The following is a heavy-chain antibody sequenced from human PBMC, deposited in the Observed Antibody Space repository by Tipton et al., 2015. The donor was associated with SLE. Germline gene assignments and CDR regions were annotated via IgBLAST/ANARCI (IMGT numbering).Heavy chain of an antibody. CDR2: MYHSGST. D-gene: IGHD3-9*01. CDR3: ARQYDIFGGGRDAFDM. V-gene: IGHV4-38-2*01. Sequence: LVQSSETLSLTCDVSGYSITNGFHWGWIRQSPVKGLEWIGSMYHSGSTFYNPSLKSRVTISVDTSKNQFSLKLSSVTAADTAVYYCARQYDIFGGGRDAFDMWGQGTMVTVSS. CDR1: GYSITNGFH. J-gene: IGHJ3*02.